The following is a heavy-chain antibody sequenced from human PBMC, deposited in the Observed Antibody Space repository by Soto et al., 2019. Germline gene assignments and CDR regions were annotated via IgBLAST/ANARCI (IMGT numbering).Heavy chain of an antibody. CDR2: ISGSGGST. CDR1: GFTFSSYA. CDR3: AKAGITIFGVAPPLYFDY. D-gene: IGHD3-3*01. V-gene: IGHV3-23*01. J-gene: IGHJ4*02. Sequence: PGGSLRLSCAASGFTFSSYAMSWVRQAPGKGLEWVSAISGSGGSTYYADSVKGRFTISRDNSKNTLYLQMNSLRAEDTAVYYFAKAGITIFGVAPPLYFDYWGQGTLVTVSS.